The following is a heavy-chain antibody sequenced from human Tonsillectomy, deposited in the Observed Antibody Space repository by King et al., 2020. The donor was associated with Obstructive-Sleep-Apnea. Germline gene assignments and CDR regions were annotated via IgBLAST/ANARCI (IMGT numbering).Heavy chain of an antibody. D-gene: IGHD3-22*01. CDR1: GVSISSYY. J-gene: IGHJ4*02. V-gene: IGHV4-59*01. CDR2: IYYSGST. Sequence: QLQLQESGPGLVKPSETLSLTCTVSGVSISSYYWSWIRQPPGKGLEWIGYIYYSGSTTSNPSLKSRVTSSVDTSKNQFSLKLSSVTAADTAVYYCARDLNYYDSSGMGYWGQGTLVTVSS. CDR3: ARDLNYYDSSGMGY.